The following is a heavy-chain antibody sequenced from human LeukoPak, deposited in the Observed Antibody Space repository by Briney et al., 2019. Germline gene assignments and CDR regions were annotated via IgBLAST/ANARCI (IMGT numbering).Heavy chain of an antibody. Sequence: EASVKVSCKASGYTFTSYYIHWVRQAPGQGLEWMGIINPSGGSTNYAQKFQGRVTMTRDMSTSTVYMQLSSLRAEDTAVYYCARSVLRWGELIYWGQGTLVTVSS. CDR2: INPSGGST. D-gene: IGHD2-8*01. CDR3: ARSVLRWGELIY. CDR1: GYTFTSYY. V-gene: IGHV1-46*01. J-gene: IGHJ4*02.